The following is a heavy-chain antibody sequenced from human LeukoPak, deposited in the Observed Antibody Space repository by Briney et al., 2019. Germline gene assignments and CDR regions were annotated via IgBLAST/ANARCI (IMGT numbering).Heavy chain of an antibody. CDR2: INAGNGNT. CDR1: GYTSTSYA. J-gene: IGHJ5*02. Sequence: ASVKVSCKASGYTSTSYAMHWVRQAPGQRLEWMGWINAGNGNTKYSQKFQGRVTITRDTSASTAYMELSSLRSEDTAVYYCARGGGYSSSWAYLVPWGQGTLVTVSS. CDR3: ARGGGYSSSWAYLVP. D-gene: IGHD6-13*01. V-gene: IGHV1-3*01.